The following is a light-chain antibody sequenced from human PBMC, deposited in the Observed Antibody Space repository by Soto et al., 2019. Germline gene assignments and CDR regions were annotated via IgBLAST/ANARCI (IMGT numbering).Light chain of an antibody. J-gene: IGLJ3*02. V-gene: IGLV1-40*01. Sequence: QSVLTQPPSVSGAPGQRVTLSCTGNTSNLGAGYDVHWYQQLPGAAPKLVIFGNRNRPSGVPERFSGSKSGISASLAITGLQAEDEADYYCQAYDYSLTASVFGGGTKLTVL. CDR1: TSNLGAGYD. CDR2: GNR. CDR3: QAYDYSLTASV.